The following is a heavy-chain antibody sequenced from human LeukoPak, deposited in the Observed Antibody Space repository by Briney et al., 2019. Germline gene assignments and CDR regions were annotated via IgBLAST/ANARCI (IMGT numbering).Heavy chain of an antibody. V-gene: IGHV3-21*01. CDR1: GFTLSSYS. D-gene: IGHD5-12*01. J-gene: IGHJ4*02. CDR3: ARDRDGYNKGNLDY. Sequence: GGALRHSCAASGFTLSSYSMTWVRQAPGKGLEWVSSISSSSSYIYYADSMKGRFTISRDNTKNSLYLQMNSMRAEDTAVYYCARDRDGYNKGNLDYWGQGTLVTVSS. CDR2: ISSSSSYI.